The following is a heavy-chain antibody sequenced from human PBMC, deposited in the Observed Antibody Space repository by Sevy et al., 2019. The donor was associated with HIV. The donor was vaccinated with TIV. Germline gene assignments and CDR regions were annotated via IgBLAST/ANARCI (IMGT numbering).Heavy chain of an antibody. CDR2: ISGSGGTT. Sequence: GGSLRLSCAASGFTFSSYAMSWVRQAPGKGLERVSGISGSGGTTDYADSVKGRFTISRDNSKNTLYLQMNSLRADDTAVYYCAITMAAAGDWGQGTLVTVSS. CDR3: AITMAAAGD. CDR1: GFTFSSYA. D-gene: IGHD6-13*01. J-gene: IGHJ4*02. V-gene: IGHV3-23*01.